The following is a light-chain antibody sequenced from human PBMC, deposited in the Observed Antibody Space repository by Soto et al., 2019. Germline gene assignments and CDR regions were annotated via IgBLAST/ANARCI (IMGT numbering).Light chain of an antibody. CDR3: QQRHRLPLT. CDR1: QSISSW. V-gene: IGKV1-5*01. Sequence: DTQMTQPPTTLSASVGDRVTITCRASQSISSWLAWYQQKPGKAPKLLIYDAYNRATGIPPRFSGSGSGTDFTLTISSLEREDSTVYYCQQRHRLPLTFGQGTRVDIK. CDR2: DAY. J-gene: IGKJ5*01.